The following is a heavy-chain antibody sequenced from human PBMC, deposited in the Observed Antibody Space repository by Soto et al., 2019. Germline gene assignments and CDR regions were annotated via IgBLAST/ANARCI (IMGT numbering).Heavy chain of an antibody. D-gene: IGHD6-6*01. Sequence: GXSVKVSCKASAYTLTGYYMHWVRQAPGQGLEWMGWINPNSGGTNYAQKFQGWVSMTRDTSISTAYMELSRLRSDDTAVYYFARELCIAARDGGYYYGMDVWGQGTTVTASS. V-gene: IGHV1-2*04. CDR2: INPNSGGT. J-gene: IGHJ6*02. CDR3: ARELCIAARDGGYYYGMDV. CDR1: AYTLTGYY.